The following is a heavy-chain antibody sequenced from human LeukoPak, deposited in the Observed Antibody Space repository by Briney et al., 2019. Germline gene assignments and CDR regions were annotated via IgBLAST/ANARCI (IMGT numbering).Heavy chain of an antibody. V-gene: IGHV1-69*04. CDR3: ARDKTEDGVSTGTLGY. J-gene: IGHJ4*02. D-gene: IGHD1-1*01. Sequence: ASVKVSCKASGGTFSSYTISWVRQAPGQGLEWMGRIIPILGIANYAQKFQGRVTITADKSTSTACMELSSLRSEDTAVYYCARDKTEDGVSTGTLGYWGQGTLVTVSS. CDR2: IIPILGIA. CDR1: GGTFSSYT.